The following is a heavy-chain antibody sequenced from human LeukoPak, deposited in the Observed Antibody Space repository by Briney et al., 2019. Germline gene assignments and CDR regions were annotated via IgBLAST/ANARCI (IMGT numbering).Heavy chain of an antibody. CDR1: GGSISSDRFY. D-gene: IGHD3-16*01. CDR2: IKSSNT. J-gene: IGHJ4*02. Sequence: SETLSLTCTVSGGSISSDRFYWTWVRQPAGKGLEWIGRIKSSNTNYNPSLKSRVSVSLDTSTNQFSLKLSSLTAADTAVYYCARVPDWTYVPDYWGQGTLVTVSS. V-gene: IGHV4-61*02. CDR3: ARVPDWTYVPDY.